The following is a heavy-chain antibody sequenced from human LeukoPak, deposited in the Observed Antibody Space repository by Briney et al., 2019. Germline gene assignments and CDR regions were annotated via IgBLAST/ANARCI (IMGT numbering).Heavy chain of an antibody. CDR1: GGSVSDYY. Sequence: PSETLSLTCTISGGSVSDYYWSWIRQSPGKGLEWIGYIYHTGSTSYSPSLKSRVTISADTSQNQFSLKLSSVTAADTAVYYCARPYGSGSYYKGWFDPWGQGTLVTVSS. CDR3: ARPYGSGSYYKGWFDP. J-gene: IGHJ5*02. D-gene: IGHD3-10*01. CDR2: IYHTGST. V-gene: IGHV4-59*02.